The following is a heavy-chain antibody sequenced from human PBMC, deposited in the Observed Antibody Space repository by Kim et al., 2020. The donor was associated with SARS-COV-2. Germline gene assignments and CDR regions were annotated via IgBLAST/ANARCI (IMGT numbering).Heavy chain of an antibody. Sequence: SETLSLTCTVSGGSISSYYWSWIRQPPGKGLEWIGYIYYSGSTNYNPSLKSRVTITVDTSKNQFSLKLSSVTAADTAVYYCASTRGCSGGSCPIGSNWFDPWGQGTLVTVSS. D-gene: IGHD2-15*01. CDR2: IYYSGST. J-gene: IGHJ5*02. V-gene: IGHV4-59*01. CDR3: ASTRGCSGGSCPIGSNWFDP. CDR1: GGSISSYY.